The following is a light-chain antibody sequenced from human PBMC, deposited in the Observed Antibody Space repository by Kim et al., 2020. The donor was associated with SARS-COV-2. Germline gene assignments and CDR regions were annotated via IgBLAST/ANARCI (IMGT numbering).Light chain of an antibody. CDR2: GYN. V-gene: IGLV1-44*01. CDR1: GSNSGSNS. CDR3: SVWDGSLNGAI. Sequence: GQTVTISCSRSGSNSGSNSINWYQQLPGTAPKLLIFGYNQRPSGIPDRFSGSMSGASASLAISGLQSEDAADYYCSVWDGSLNGAIFGGGTQLTVL. J-gene: IGLJ2*01.